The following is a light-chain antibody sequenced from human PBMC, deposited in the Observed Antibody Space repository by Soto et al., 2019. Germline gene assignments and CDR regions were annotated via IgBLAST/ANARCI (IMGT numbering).Light chain of an antibody. V-gene: IGLV2-14*03. CDR1: SSDVGGYNY. Sequence: QSALTQPASVSGSPGQSITISCTGTSSDVGGYNYVSWYQHTPGKAPKLIIYDVSNRPSGVSYLFSGSKSGNTASLTISGLQPEDEAAYYCSSYTTSNARQIVFGTGTKVTVL. CDR3: SSYTTSNARQIV. CDR2: DVS. J-gene: IGLJ1*01.